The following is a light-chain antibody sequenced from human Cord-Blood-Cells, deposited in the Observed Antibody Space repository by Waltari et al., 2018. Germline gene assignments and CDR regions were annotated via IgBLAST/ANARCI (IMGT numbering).Light chain of an antibody. V-gene: IGKV1-12*01. Sequence: DNQMTQSPSSVSASVGDRVTITCRASQGISRWLAWYQQKPGKAPKLLIYAATSFQSGVPSRFSGSGAATDFSLTISRLQPEDFATYYGQQANSFPLTFGQGTRLEIK. CDR2: AAT. CDR1: QGISRW. J-gene: IGKJ5*01. CDR3: QQANSFPLT.